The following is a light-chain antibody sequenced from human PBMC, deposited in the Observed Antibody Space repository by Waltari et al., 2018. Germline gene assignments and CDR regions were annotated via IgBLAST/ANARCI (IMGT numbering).Light chain of an antibody. Sequence: EIVLTQSPGTLSLSPGERATLPCRASQSVSSNYLAWYQQKPGQAPWRLIFAASRRAAGIPDRFSGSWSGTDFTLTISRLELEDFAVYYCQQYGSSLLTFGPGTKVDIK. V-gene: IGKV3-20*01. CDR2: AAS. CDR1: QSVSSNY. J-gene: IGKJ3*01. CDR3: QQYGSSLLT.